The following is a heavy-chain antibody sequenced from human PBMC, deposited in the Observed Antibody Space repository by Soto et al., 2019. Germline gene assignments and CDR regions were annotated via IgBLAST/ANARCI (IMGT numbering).Heavy chain of an antibody. D-gene: IGHD3-22*01. CDR3: ARLDARNYYDSSGYYSY. Sequence: ASVKVSCKASGYTFTSYYMHWVRQAPGQGLEWMGIINPSGGSTSYAQKFQGRVTMTRDTSTSTVYMELSSLRSEDTAVYYCARLDARNYYDSSGYYSYWGQGTLVTVSS. J-gene: IGHJ4*02. V-gene: IGHV1-46*01. CDR2: INPSGGST. CDR1: GYTFTSYY.